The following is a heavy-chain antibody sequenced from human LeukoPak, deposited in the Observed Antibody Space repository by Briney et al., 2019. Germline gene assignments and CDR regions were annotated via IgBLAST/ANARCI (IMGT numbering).Heavy chain of an antibody. J-gene: IGHJ4*02. CDR1: GFTFSNYA. V-gene: IGHV3-23*01. CDR3: ARISYCSGDCSLGGY. D-gene: IGHD2-21*02. Sequence: GGSLRPSCAASGFTFSNYAMSWVRQAPGKGLEWVAAISGSGGSTYYADSVKGRLTVSRDNSKNTLYLQMSNLRDEDTAVYYCARISYCSGDCSLGGYWGQGTLVTVSS. CDR2: ISGSGGST.